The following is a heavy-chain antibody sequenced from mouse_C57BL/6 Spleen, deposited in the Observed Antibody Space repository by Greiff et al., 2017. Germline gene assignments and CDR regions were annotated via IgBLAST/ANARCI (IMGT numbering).Heavy chain of an antibody. CDR3: TYYYDAWFAY. CDR1: GYKFTSYW. D-gene: IGHD2-4*01. Sequence: EVQLQESGTVLARPGASVKMSCKTSGYKFTSYWMHWVKQRPGQGLEWIGAIDPGNSDTSYNQKFKGKAKLTAVTSASTAYMELSSLTNEDSAVYYCTYYYDAWFAYWGQGTLVTVSA. V-gene: IGHV1-5*01. J-gene: IGHJ3*01. CDR2: IDPGNSDT.